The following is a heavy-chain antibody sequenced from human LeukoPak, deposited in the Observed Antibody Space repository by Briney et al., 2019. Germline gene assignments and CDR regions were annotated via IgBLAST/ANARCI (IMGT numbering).Heavy chain of an antibody. CDR3: ATTPLYCSSTSCPGGY. Sequence: ASVKVSCKVSGYTFTDYYMHWVQQAPGKGLEWMGLVDPEDGETIYAEKSQGRVTITADTSTDTAYMELSSLRSEDTAVYYCATTPLYCSSTSCPGGYWGQGTLVTVSS. CDR2: VDPEDGET. J-gene: IGHJ4*02. D-gene: IGHD2-2*01. V-gene: IGHV1-69-2*01. CDR1: GYTFTDYY.